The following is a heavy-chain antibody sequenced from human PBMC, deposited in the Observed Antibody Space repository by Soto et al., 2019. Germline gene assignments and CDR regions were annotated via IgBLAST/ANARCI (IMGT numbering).Heavy chain of an antibody. D-gene: IGHD6-6*01. CDR2: INPNSGGT. V-gene: IGHV1-2*04. CDR1: GYTFTGYY. J-gene: IGHJ6*02. Sequence: QVQLVQSGAEVKKTGASVKVSCKASGYTFTGYYMHWVRQAPGQGLEWMGWINPNSGGTNYAQKFQGWVTMTRDTSISTAYMELSRLRSDDTAVYYCAREEGGGKYSRSSSRYYYGMDVCCQGTTVTVSS. CDR3: AREEGGGKYSRSSSRYYYGMDV.